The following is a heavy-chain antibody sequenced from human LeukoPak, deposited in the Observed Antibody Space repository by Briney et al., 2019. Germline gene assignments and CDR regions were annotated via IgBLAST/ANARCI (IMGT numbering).Heavy chain of an antibody. CDR3: ARGRPLRIGVVTFTVYYLDV. D-gene: IGHD3-3*01. Sequence: PSETLSLTCAVYGGSFSDYYWSWVRQPPGKGLEWIGEINPSGGTGYKPSLKSRVTISVDTSKNHFSLRMSSVTAADTAVYCCARGRPLRIGVVTFTVYYLDVWGEGTTVTVSS. CDR1: GGSFSDYY. CDR2: INPSGGT. J-gene: IGHJ6*03. V-gene: IGHV4-34*01.